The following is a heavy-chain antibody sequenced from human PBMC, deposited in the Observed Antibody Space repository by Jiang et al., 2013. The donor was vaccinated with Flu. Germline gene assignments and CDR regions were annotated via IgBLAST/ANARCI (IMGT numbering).Heavy chain of an antibody. CDR3: ARDCLF. V-gene: IGHV1-2*02. CDR2: INPNSGAT. CDR1: IQLHRLL. J-gene: IGHJ4*02. Sequence: EVKKPGASVKGLLQGLWIQLHRLLLHWVRRAPGQGLEWMAWINPNSGATDYAQRFRGRVTLTRDTSISTAYMELSSLISDDTAVYYCARDCLFWGQGTLVTVSS. D-gene: IGHD5/OR15-5a*01.